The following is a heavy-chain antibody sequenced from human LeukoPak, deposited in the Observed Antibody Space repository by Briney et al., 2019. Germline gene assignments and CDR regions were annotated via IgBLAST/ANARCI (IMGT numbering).Heavy chain of an antibody. CDR1: GGSFSGYY. D-gene: IGHD3-9*01. J-gene: IGHJ4*02. CDR3: ARGGYYDILTGTLYYFDY. Sequence: PAETLSLNCAVYGGSFSGYYWSWIRQPPGKGLEWIGEINHSGSTNYNPSLKSRVTISVDTSKNQFSLKLSPVTAADTAVYYCARGGYYDILTGTLYYFDYWGQGTLVTVSS. CDR2: INHSGST. V-gene: IGHV4-34*01.